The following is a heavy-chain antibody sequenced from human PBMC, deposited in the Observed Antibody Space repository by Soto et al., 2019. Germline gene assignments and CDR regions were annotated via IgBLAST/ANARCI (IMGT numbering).Heavy chain of an antibody. CDR2: IWYDGSHK. CDR3: AGVYSLAGMDV. V-gene: IGHV3-33*01. Sequence: QVQLVESGGGVVQPGRSLRLSCAASGFTFSTYGMHWVRQAPGKGLEWVAVIWYDGSHKYYADSVKGRFTISRDNSKNTLFLQMNSLRAEDTAVYDCAGVYSLAGMDVWGQGTTVTVSS. D-gene: IGHD2-8*01. CDR1: GFTFSTYG. J-gene: IGHJ6*02.